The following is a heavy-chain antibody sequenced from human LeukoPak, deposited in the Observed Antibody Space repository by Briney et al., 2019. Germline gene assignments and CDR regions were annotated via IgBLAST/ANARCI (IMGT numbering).Heavy chain of an antibody. Sequence: PGGSLTLSCAASGFTFSSYWMHWLRQVPGKGLVWVSRINSDGSSTTYADSVKGRFTISRDNAKNMLYLQMNSLRADDTAVYYCVTTVTSPGFDIWGQGTMVTVSS. CDR3: VTTVTSPGFDI. CDR2: INSDGSST. V-gene: IGHV3-74*01. J-gene: IGHJ3*02. D-gene: IGHD4-17*01. CDR1: GFTFSSYW.